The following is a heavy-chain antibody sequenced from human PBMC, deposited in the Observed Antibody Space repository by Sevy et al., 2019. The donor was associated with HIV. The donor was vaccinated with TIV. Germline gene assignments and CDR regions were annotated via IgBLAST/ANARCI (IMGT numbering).Heavy chain of an antibody. CDR3: ATGREYYDENSGYFDY. V-gene: IGHV1-24*01. CDR2: FDPGEGEI. J-gene: IGHJ4*02. CDR1: GYRLSELS. D-gene: IGHD3-22*01. Sequence: ASVKVSCKISGYRLSELSMHWVRQAPGKGLEWMGRFDPGEGEIIYAQKFQGRVTVNEATSTDTAYLELSRPRSEDTAVYYCATGREYYDENSGYFDYWGPGTLVTVSS.